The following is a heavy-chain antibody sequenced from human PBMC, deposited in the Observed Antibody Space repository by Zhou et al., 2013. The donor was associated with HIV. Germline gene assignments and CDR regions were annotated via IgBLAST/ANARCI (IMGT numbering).Heavy chain of an antibody. CDR2: IYTSGST. D-gene: IGHD3-10*01. CDR3: ARPPARGYYYMDV. CDR1: GDSINSGSYY. Sequence: QVQLQESGPGLVKPSQTLSLTCSVSGDSINSGSYYWSWIRQPAGKGLEWIGHIYTSGSTNYNPSLKSRVTISVDTSKTQFSLNLSSVTAADTAVYYCARPPARGYYYMDVWGKGTTVTVSS. J-gene: IGHJ6*03. V-gene: IGHV4-61*09.